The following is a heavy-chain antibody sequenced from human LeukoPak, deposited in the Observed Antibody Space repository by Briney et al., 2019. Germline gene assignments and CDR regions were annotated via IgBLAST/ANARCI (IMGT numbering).Heavy chain of an antibody. Sequence: GGSLRPSCVASGFTLSDYWMHWVRQAPGKGLAWVSRINRDGSITNYADSVRGRFTISRDNARNTLDLQMNSLRAEDTALYYCVRDPFLSGDYWGLGTLVTGSS. CDR2: INRDGSIT. CDR3: VRDPFLSGDY. V-gene: IGHV3-74*01. CDR1: GFTLSDYW. J-gene: IGHJ4*02. D-gene: IGHD3-3*01.